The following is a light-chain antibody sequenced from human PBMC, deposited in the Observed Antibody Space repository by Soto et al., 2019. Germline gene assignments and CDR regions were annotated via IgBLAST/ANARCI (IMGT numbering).Light chain of an antibody. J-gene: IGKJ2*01. CDR2: DAS. V-gene: IGKV3-20*01. CDR1: QSLTSSY. CDR3: QQDESSPPSYT. Sequence: EIVLTQSPGTLSLSPGERATLSCRASQSLTSSYLAWYQQKPGQAPRLLIYDASSRATGIPDRFSGSGSGTDFSITISRLEPEDFAVYYCQQDESSPPSYTFSQGTKLEIK.